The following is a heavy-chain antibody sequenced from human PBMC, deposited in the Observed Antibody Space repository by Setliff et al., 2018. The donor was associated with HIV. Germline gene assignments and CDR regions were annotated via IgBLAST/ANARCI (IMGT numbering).Heavy chain of an antibody. V-gene: IGHV4-38-2*01. CDR3: ARRIYGNNPYFDY. J-gene: IGHJ4*02. Sequence: SETLSLTCGVSGYSIGSGYYWGWIRQPPGKGLEWIGSIYHNGVTYYNPSLKSRVTISVDTSQNQFSLKLSSVTAADTAIYYCARRIYGNNPYFDYWSQGTLVTVSS. CDR2: IYHNGVT. D-gene: IGHD4-17*01. CDR1: GYSIGSGYY.